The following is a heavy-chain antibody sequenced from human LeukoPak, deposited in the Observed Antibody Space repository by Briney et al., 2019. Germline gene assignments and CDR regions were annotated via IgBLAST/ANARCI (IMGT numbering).Heavy chain of an antibody. D-gene: IGHD5-12*01. CDR2: TYYWSKWYN. J-gene: IGHJ4*02. V-gene: IGHV6-1*01. Sequence: SQTLSLTCAISGDSVSSNNAAWNWIRQSPSRGLEWLGRTYYWSKWYNDYAVSVKSRITINPDTSKNQFSLQLNSVTPEDTAVYYCASEVGHSGFEYYFDYWGQGTLVTVSS. CDR1: GDSVSSNNAA. CDR3: ASEVGHSGFEYYFDY.